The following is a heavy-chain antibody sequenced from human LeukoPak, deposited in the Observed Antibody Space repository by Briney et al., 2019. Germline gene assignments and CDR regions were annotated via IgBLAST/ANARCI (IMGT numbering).Heavy chain of an antibody. D-gene: IGHD3-22*01. CDR1: GGSINSYY. CDR3: ARDRGYYYDSSGWALDY. Sequence: SETLSLTCTVSGGSINSYYWGWIRQPPGKRLEWIGNIHYNGDTNYNPSLKSRVTMSVDTSKNQFSLKLNSVTAADTAVYYCARDRGYYYDSSGWALDYWGQGTLVTVSS. CDR2: IHYNGDT. J-gene: IGHJ4*02. V-gene: IGHV4-59*01.